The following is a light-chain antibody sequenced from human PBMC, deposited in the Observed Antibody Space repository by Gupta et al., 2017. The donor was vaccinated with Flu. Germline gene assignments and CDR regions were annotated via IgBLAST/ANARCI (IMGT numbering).Light chain of an antibody. V-gene: IGKV3-20*01. CDR2: DAS. J-gene: IGKJ4*01. CDR1: QSLSSNC. Sequence: GTLCLSPGERATLSCRASQSLSSNCLAWYQQKPGQAPRLLIYDASSRATGIPDRFSGSGSGTDFTLTINRLEPEDLAVYYCQQGVNSPLTFGGGTKVEIK. CDR3: QQGVNSPLT.